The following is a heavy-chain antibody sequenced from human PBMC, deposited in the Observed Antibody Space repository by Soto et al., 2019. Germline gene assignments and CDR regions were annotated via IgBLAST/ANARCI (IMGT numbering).Heavy chain of an antibody. CDR2: ISYDGSNK. CDR1: GFTFSSYG. CDR3: AKGGGLAGQLALHYYYYGMDV. V-gene: IGHV3-30*18. D-gene: IGHD6-6*01. J-gene: IGHJ6*02. Sequence: GGSLRLSCAASGFTFSSYGMRWVRQAPGKGLEWVAVISYDGSNKYYADSVKGRFTISRDNSKNTLYLQMNSLRAEDTAVYYCAKGGGLAGQLALHYYYYGMDVWGQGTTVTVSS.